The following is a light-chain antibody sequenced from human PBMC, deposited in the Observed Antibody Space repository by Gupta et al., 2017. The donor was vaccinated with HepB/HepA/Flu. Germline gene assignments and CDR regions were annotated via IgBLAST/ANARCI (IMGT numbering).Light chain of an antibody. CDR2: DIS. CDR1: QSVRTY. J-gene: IGKJ4*01. V-gene: IGKV3-11*01. CDR3: LQRYSWPPT. Sequence: EIVFTQSPAALSLSLGDRATLSCRASQSVRTYLAWYQHKPCRAPRVLIYDISNRATGTPARFSGSGSGTDFTLTINSLEPEDFAVYYCLQRYSWPPTFGGGTTVEIK.